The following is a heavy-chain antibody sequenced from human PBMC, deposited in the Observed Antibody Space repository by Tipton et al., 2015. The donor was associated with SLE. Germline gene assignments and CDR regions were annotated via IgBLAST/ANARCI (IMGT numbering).Heavy chain of an antibody. Sequence: TLSLTCVVHGGSFSCYYWSWVRQPPGKGLEWIGEINHSGSSNSNPPLKSRVTMSVDTSKNQFSLNLTSVTAADTAVYYCARLRISGVLTGSYEYGMDVWGQGTAVTVSS. CDR3: ARLRISGVLTGSYEYGMDV. V-gene: IGHV4-34*01. J-gene: IGHJ6*02. CDR1: GGSFSCYY. D-gene: IGHD3-3*01. CDR2: INHSGSS.